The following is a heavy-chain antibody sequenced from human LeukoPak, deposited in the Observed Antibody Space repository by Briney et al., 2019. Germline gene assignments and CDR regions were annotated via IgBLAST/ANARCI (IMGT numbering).Heavy chain of an antibody. CDR2: INSGSTYT. CDR1: GFTFSSYG. D-gene: IGHD1-1*01. J-gene: IGHJ4*02. CDR3: ARSLTTLTYEGY. V-gene: IGHV3-21*01. Sequence: GGSLRLSCAASGFTFSSYGMHWVRQAPGKGLEWVSSINSGSTYTYYTESVKGRFTVSRDNAKNSLFLQMNSLRAEDTAIYYCARSLTTLTYEGYWGQGTLVTVSS.